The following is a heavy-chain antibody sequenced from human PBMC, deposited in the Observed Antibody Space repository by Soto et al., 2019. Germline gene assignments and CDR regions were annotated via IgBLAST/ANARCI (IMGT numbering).Heavy chain of an antibody. D-gene: IGHD3-3*01. CDR2: IYHSGST. Sequence: PSETLSLTCAVSGGSISSGGYSWSWIRQPPGKGLEWIGYIYHSGSTYYNPSLKSRVTISVDRSKNQFSLKLSSVTAADTAVYYCARDRGFGLNWFDPWGQGTLVTVLL. V-gene: IGHV4-30-2*01. CDR3: ARDRGFGLNWFDP. J-gene: IGHJ5*02. CDR1: GGSISSGGYS.